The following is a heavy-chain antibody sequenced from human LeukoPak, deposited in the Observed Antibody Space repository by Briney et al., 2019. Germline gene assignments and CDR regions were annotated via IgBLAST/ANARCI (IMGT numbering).Heavy chain of an antibody. CDR1: GGSISSSSYY. J-gene: IGHJ5*02. V-gene: IGHV4-39*01. CDR2: IYYSGST. CDR3: ASTNIRFLEWLPFDP. D-gene: IGHD3-3*01. Sequence: TSETLSLTCTVSGGSISSSSYYWGWIRQPPGKGLEWIGSIYYSGSTYYNPSLKSRVTISVDTSKNQFSLKLGSVTAADTAVYYCASTNIRFLEWLPFDPWGQGTLVTVSS.